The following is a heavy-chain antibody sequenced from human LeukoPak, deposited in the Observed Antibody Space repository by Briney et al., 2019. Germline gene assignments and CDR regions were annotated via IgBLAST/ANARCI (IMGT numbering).Heavy chain of an antibody. V-gene: IGHV3-23*01. CDR2: ISGSGGST. CDR3: AKDRGQHWLMSFEY. J-gene: IGHJ4*02. CDR1: GFTFSSYA. D-gene: IGHD3-9*01. Sequence: PRGSLRLSCAASGFTFSSYAMSWVRQAPGKGLEWVSTISGSGGSTYYADSVKGRFTISRDNSKNTLYLQMNSLRAEDTAVYYCAKDRGQHWLMSFEYWGQGTLVTVSS.